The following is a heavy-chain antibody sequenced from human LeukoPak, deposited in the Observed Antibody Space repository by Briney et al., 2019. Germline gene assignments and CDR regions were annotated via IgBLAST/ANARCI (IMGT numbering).Heavy chain of an antibody. Sequence: GGSLRLSCAASGFTFSNYAMTWVRQAPGKGLVWVSRIDTDGSSTVYADSLKGRFTISRDNAKNTLYLQMNSLRAEDTAVYYCARDDSSARANYWGQGTLVTVSS. J-gene: IGHJ4*02. CDR1: GFTFSNYA. V-gene: IGHV3-74*01. CDR3: ARDDSSARANY. CDR2: IDTDGSST. D-gene: IGHD3-22*01.